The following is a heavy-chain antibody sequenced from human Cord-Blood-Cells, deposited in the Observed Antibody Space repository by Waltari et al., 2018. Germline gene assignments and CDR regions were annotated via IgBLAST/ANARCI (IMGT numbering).Heavy chain of an antibody. CDR1: GYTFTSYA. Sequence: QVQLVQSGAEVKKPGASVTVSCKASGYTFTSYAMHWVRQAPGQRLEWMGWINAGNGNTKYSQKFQGRVTITRDTSASTAYMELSSLRSEDTAVYYCARQSGGATGVDYWGQGTLVTVSS. J-gene: IGHJ4*02. CDR3: ARQSGGATGVDY. D-gene: IGHD1-26*01. CDR2: INAGNGNT. V-gene: IGHV1-3*01.